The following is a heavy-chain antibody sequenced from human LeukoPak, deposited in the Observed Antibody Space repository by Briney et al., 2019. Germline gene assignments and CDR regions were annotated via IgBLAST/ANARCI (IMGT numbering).Heavy chain of an antibody. CDR2: INHSGST. Sequence: SETLSLTCAVYGGSFSGYYWSWIRQPPGKGLEWIGEINHSGSTNYNPSLKSRVTISVDTSKNQFSLKLSSVTAADAAVYYCATTSSGVYYYYMDVWGKGTTVTVSS. CDR1: GGSFSGYY. D-gene: IGHD1-26*01. CDR3: ATTSSGVYYYYMDV. J-gene: IGHJ6*03. V-gene: IGHV4-34*01.